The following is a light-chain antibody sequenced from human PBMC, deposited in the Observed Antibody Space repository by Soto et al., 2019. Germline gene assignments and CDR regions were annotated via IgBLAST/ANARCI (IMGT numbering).Light chain of an antibody. CDR2: AAS. Sequence: DIQMTQSPSSLSASVGDRVTITCRASQGISNYLAWYQQKPGKVPKLLIYAASTLQSGVPSRFSGSGSGTDFTLTISSLQTEDFATYYCQKYNSAPPTFGQGTKVDIK. V-gene: IGKV1-27*01. CDR3: QKYNSAPPT. CDR1: QGISNY. J-gene: IGKJ1*01.